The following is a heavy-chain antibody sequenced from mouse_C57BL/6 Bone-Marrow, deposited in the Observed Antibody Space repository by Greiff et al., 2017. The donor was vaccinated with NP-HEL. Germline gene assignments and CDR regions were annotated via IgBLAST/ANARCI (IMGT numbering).Heavy chain of an antibody. CDR3: ARDHYYGFAY. CDR2: ISYDGSN. Sequence: EVKVEESGPGLVKPSQSLSLTCSVTGYSITSGYYWNWIRQFPGNKLEWMGYISYDGSNNYNPSLKNRISITRDTSKNQFFLKLNSVTTEDTATYYCARDHYYGFAYWGQGTLVTVSA. J-gene: IGHJ3*01. D-gene: IGHD1-2*01. CDR1: GYSITSGYY. V-gene: IGHV3-6*01.